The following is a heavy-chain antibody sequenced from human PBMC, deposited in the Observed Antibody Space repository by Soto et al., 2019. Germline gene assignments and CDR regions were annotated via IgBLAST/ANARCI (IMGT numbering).Heavy chain of an antibody. V-gene: IGHV1-3*01. CDR3: ARDGPTGSTDFDY. D-gene: IGHD1-7*01. J-gene: IGHJ4*02. Sequence: GVSVQVSSKASGYTFTSYPRHWVRQAPGQRLEWMGWINAGNGRTKYSQKFEGRATITRDTSANIAYLELSSLRSEDTAVYYCARDGPTGSTDFDYWGQGSLVTVSS. CDR2: INAGNGRT. CDR1: GYTFTSYP.